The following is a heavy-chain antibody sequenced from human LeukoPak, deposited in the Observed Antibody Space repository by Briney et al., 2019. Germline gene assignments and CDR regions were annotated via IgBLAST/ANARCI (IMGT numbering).Heavy chain of an antibody. CDR2: IYYSGST. D-gene: IGHD6-19*01. V-gene: IGHV4-39*07. Sequence: SETLSLTCTVSGGSISSRSYYWGWIRQPPGKGLEWIGSIYYSGSTYDNPSLKSRVTISVDTSKNQFSLKLSSVTAADTAVYYCVRGGWRYPGDYWGQGTVVTVSS. CDR3: VRGGWRYPGDY. CDR1: GGSISSRSYY. J-gene: IGHJ4*02.